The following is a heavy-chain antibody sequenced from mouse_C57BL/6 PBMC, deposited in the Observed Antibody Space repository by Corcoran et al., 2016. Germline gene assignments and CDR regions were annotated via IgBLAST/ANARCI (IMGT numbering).Heavy chain of an antibody. V-gene: IGHV1-26*01. Sequence: EVQLQQSGPELVKPGASVKISCKASGYTFTDYYMNWVKQSHGKSLEWIGDINPNNGGTSYNQKFKGKATLTVDKSSSTAYMELRSLTSVDSAVYYWARRGDWYFDVWGTGTTVTVSS. CDR1: GYTFTDYY. CDR2: INPNNGGT. CDR3: ARRGDWYFDV. J-gene: IGHJ1*03.